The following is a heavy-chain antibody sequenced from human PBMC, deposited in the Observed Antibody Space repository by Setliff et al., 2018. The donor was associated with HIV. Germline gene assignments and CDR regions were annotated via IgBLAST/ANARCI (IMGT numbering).Heavy chain of an antibody. CDR3: AREKANRGLNYYYYKDV. Sequence: ASVKVSCKASGYSFTSSGVSWVRPAPGQGLEWMGWINIRNGNTNYAQKLQGRVTMTTDTSTSTAYMELRSLRSDDTAVYYCAREKANRGLNYYYYKDVWGKGTTVTSP. V-gene: IGHV1-18*01. CDR1: GYSFTSSG. J-gene: IGHJ6*03. D-gene: IGHD7-27*01. CDR2: INIRNGNT.